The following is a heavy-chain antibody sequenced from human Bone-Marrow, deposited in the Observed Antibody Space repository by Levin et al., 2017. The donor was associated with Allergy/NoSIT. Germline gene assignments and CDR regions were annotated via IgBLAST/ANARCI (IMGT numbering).Heavy chain of an antibody. Sequence: PAASVKVSCKASGYTFNTYGINWLRQAPGQGPEWMGWISATNGDSKYARNFQGRVTMTTDTSTSTAYLEVRRLRSDDTAVYYCARGPRAAYDFWSGYYVGLEDSWGQGTLVTVSS. CDR2: ISATNGDS. V-gene: IGHV1-18*01. D-gene: IGHD3-3*01. J-gene: IGHJ4*02. CDR1: GYTFNTYG. CDR3: ARGPRAAYDFWSGYYVGLEDS.